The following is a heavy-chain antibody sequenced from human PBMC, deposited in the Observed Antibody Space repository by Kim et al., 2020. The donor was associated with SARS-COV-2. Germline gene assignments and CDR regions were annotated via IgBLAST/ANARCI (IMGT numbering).Heavy chain of an antibody. V-gene: IGHV1-69*13. CDR3: ARMYYYDSSGYYYVEAFDI. CDR2: IIPIFGTA. Sequence: SVKVSCKASGGTFSSYAISWVRQAPGQGLEWMGGIIPIFGTANYAQKFQGRVTITADESTSTAYMELSSLRSEDTAVYYCARMYYYDSSGYYYVEAFDIWGQGTMVTVSS. J-gene: IGHJ3*02. D-gene: IGHD3-22*01. CDR1: GGTFSSYA.